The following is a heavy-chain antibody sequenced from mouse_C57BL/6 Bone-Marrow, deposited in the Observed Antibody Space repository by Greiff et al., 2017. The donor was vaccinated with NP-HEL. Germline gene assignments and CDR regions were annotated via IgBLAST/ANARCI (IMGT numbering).Heavy chain of an antibody. CDR2: ISSGGDYT. D-gene: IGHD2-1*01. V-gene: IGHV5-9-1*02. Sequence: EVKLVESGEGLVKPGGSLKLSCAASGFTFSSYAMSWVRQTPEKRLEWVAYISSGGDYTYYADTVKGRFTISRDNARNTLYLQMSSLKSEDTAMYYCTRARNYYWYFDVWGTGTTVTVSS. CDR3: TRARNYYWYFDV. CDR1: GFTFSSYA. J-gene: IGHJ1*03.